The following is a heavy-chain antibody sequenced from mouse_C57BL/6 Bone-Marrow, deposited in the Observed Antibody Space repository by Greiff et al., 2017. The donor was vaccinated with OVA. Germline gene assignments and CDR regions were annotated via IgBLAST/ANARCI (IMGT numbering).Heavy chain of an antibody. J-gene: IGHJ3*01. D-gene: IGHD2-3*01. CDR3: ARDGDRRLLRVAY. V-gene: IGHV5-4*01. CDR2: ISDGGSYT. Sequence: EVNLVESGGDLVKPGGSLKLSCAASGFTFSSYAMSWVRQTPEKRLEWVATISDGGSYTYYPDNVKGRFTISRDNAKNNLYLQMSHLKSEDTAMYYCARDGDRRLLRVAYWGQGTLVTVSA. CDR1: GFTFSSYA.